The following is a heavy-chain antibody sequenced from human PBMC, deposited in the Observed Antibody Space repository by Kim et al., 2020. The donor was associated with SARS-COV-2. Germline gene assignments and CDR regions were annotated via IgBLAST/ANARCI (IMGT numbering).Heavy chain of an antibody. CDR3: AKVNRGRSYYFES. D-gene: IGHD3-10*01. J-gene: IGHJ4*02. Sequence: ADAVKCRFTISRDNSKNTLYLHMSSLGAEDTAVYYCAKVNRGRSYYFESWGQGSLVTVSS. V-gene: IGHV3-23*01.